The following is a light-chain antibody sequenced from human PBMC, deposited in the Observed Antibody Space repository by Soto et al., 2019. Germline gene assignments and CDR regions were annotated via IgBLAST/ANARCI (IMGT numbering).Light chain of an antibody. CDR2: GAS. CDR3: QQLHNWPPLT. V-gene: IGKV3-15*01. Sequence: EKWISRSQSTRSVSPGERVTLSCRASQNIHDHMSLFLQKPGQAPRLLIYGASTRATGIPARFSGSGSGTEFTLTISSLQSEDFAVYYCQQLHNWPPLTFGQGTRLEIK. J-gene: IGKJ5*01. CDR1: QNIHDH.